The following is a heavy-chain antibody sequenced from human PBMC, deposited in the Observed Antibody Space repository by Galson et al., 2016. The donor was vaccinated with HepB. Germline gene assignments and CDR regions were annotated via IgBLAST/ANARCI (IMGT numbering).Heavy chain of an antibody. J-gene: IGHJ4*02. Sequence: TLSLTCTVSTGSFYYSSYYWTWIRQRPGKGLEWIGYIYNSGSAYYSPSLKSRVSISIDTSKKQFSLKVTSVTAADTAMYYCARGEGGVVDNWGQGTRVTVSS. CDR3: ARGEGGVVDN. V-gene: IGHV4-31*03. CDR1: TGSFYYSSYY. CDR2: IYNSGSA. D-gene: IGHD2-15*01.